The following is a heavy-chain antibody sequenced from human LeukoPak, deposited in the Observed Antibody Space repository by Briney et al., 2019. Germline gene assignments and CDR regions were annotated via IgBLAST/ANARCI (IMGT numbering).Heavy chain of an antibody. D-gene: IGHD3-16*02. J-gene: IGHJ5*02. CDR3: ARGYYDYVWGSYRYPNWFDP. CDR2: IYILWST. Sequence: SETLSLTCTVSGGSISSYYWSWIRQPPGKGLEWIGYIYILWSTNYNPSLKSRVTISVDTSKNQFSLKLSSVTAADTAVYYCARGYYDYVWGSYRYPNWFDPWGQGTLVCVSS. CDR1: GGSISSYY. V-gene: IGHV4-59*01.